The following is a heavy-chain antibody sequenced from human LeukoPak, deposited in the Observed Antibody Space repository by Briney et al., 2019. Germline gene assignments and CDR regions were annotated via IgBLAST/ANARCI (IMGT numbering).Heavy chain of an antibody. V-gene: IGHV1-46*01. CDR2: IYPRDGST. J-gene: IGHJ4*02. CDR3: ARDQEGFDY. CDR1: GYTFTSNY. Sequence: ASVKVSCKASGYTFTSNYVHWVRQAPGQGLEWVGMIYPRDGSTSYAQKFQGRVTVSRDTSTSTVHMELSGLRSEDTAVYYCARDQEGFDYWGQGTLVTVSS.